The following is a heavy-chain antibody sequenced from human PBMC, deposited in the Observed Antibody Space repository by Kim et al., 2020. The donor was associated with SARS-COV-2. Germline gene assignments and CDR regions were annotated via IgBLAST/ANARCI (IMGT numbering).Heavy chain of an antibody. D-gene: IGHD2-8*01. Sequence: NPPLKSRVTISVDTSKNQFSLKLSSVTAADTAVYYCADGYCTNGVCYMSYWGQGTLVTVSS. CDR3: ADGYCTNGVCYMSY. J-gene: IGHJ4*02. V-gene: IGHV4-59*01.